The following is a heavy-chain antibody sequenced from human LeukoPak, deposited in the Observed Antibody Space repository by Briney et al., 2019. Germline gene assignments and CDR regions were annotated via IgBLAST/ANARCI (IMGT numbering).Heavy chain of an antibody. CDR2: IYYSGST. CDR1: GGSISSSSYY. J-gene: IGHJ5*02. Sequence: SETLSLTCTVSGGSISSSSYYWGWIRQPPGKGLEWIGSIYYSGSTYYNPSLKSRVTISVDTSKNQFSLKLSSVTAADTAVYYCARQYYGSGSSNWFDPWGQGTLVTVSS. V-gene: IGHV4-39*01. CDR3: ARQYYGSGSSNWFDP. D-gene: IGHD3-10*01.